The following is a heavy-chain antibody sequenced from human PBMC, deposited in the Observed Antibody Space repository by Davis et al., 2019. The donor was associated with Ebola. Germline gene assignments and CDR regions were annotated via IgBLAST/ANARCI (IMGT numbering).Heavy chain of an antibody. D-gene: IGHD3-9*01. J-gene: IGHJ6*04. V-gene: IGHV3-21*05. Sequence: GESLKISCAASGFTFSIYSMNWVRQAPGKGLEWVSYISSSSSYTNYADSVKGRFTISRDNAKNSLYLQMSSLRSEDTAVYYCARDGITISTSLYYYYGMDVWGKGTTVTVSS. CDR3: ARDGITISTSLYYYYGMDV. CDR2: ISSSSSYT. CDR1: GFTFSIYS.